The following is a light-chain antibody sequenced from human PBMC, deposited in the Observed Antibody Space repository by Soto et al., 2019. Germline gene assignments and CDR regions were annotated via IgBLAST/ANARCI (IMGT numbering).Light chain of an antibody. J-gene: IGLJ1*01. Sequence: QSALTQPASVSGSPGQSIAISCIGTSSDVGAYNSVSWYQQHPGRAPKLMIHDVSNRPSGVSNRFSGSKSGNTASLTISGLQAEDEADYYCSSSTSSSTYVFGTGTKLTVL. CDR1: SSDVGAYNS. CDR3: SSSTSSSTYV. V-gene: IGLV2-14*03. CDR2: DVS.